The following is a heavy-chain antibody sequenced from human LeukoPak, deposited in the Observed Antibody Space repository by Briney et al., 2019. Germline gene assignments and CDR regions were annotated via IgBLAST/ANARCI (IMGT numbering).Heavy chain of an antibody. V-gene: IGHV3-53*01. D-gene: IGHD4-17*01. Sequence: GGSLRLSCAASGFTVSSNYMSWVRQAPGKGLEWVSVIYSGGNTYYADSMKGRFTISRDNAKDSLYLQMNSLRAEDTAVYYCVSVGDSSSHYYYYYMDVWGKGTTVTVSS. CDR2: IYSGGNT. CDR3: VSVGDSSSHYYYYYMDV. CDR1: GFTVSSNY. J-gene: IGHJ6*03.